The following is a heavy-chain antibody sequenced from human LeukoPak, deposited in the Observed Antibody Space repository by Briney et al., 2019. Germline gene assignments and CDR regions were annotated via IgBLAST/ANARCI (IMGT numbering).Heavy chain of an antibody. D-gene: IGHD3-22*01. J-gene: IGHJ4*02. CDR3: ALYYYDSSDYYRFDY. Sequence: SETLSLTCAVYGGSFSGYYWSWIRQPPGKGLEWIGEINRSGSTNYNPSLKSRVTISVDTSKIQFSLKLSSVTAADTAVYYCALYYYDSSDYYRFDYWGRGTLVTVSS. CDR1: GGSFSGYY. V-gene: IGHV4-34*01. CDR2: INRSGST.